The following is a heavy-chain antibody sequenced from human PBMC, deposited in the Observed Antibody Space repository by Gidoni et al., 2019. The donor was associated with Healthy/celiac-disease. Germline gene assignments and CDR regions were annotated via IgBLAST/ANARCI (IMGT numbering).Heavy chain of an antibody. CDR3: AKGYDSSGYYQYY. CDR1: GFPFSSYA. CDR2: ISGSGGST. Sequence: EVQLLESGGGLVQPGGSLRLSYAASGFPFSSYAMSWVRQAPGKGLEWVSAISGSGGSTYYADSVKGRFTSSRDNSKNTLYLQMNSLRAEDTAVYYCAKGYDSSGYYQYYWGQGTLVTVSS. V-gene: IGHV3-23*01. D-gene: IGHD3-22*01. J-gene: IGHJ4*02.